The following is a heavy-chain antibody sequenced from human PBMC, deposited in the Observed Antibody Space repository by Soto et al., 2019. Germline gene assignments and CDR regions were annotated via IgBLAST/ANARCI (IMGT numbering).Heavy chain of an antibody. V-gene: IGHV1-18*01. CDR2: ITTYNGNT. CDR3: ARALTGYGMDV. CDR1: RYIFTNYG. J-gene: IGHJ6*02. Sequence: VQLVQSGVEVREPGASVKVSCKAVRYIFTNYGVSWVRQAPGQGLEWMGWITTYNGNTEYAQKFQGSVPMTTDASTSTAYMELGSLRSDDTAIYYCARALTGYGMDVWGQGTTVTVSS.